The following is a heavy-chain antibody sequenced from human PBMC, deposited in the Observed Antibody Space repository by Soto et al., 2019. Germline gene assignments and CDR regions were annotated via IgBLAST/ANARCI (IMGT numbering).Heavy chain of an antibody. CDR2: FDPEDGET. CDR3: APAVEMATGFDY. J-gene: IGHJ4*02. D-gene: IGHD5-12*01. V-gene: IGHV1-24*01. CDR1: GYTLTELS. Sequence: ASVKVSCKVSGYTLTELSMHWVRQAPGKGLEWMGGFDPEDGETIYAQKFQGRVTMTEDTSTETAYMELSSLRSEDTAVYYCAPAVEMATGFDYWGQGTLVTVYS.